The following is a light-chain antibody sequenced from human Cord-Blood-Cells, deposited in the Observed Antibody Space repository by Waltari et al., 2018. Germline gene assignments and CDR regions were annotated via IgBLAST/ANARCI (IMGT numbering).Light chain of an antibody. J-gene: IGLJ3*02. CDR3: SSYTSSSTWV. CDR2: DVS. Sequence: QSALTQPASGSGSPGQPITITRTGTSSEVGGYNNVPWYQQHPGKAPTLLIYDVSKRPAGVSNRFSGSKSGNTASLTISGLQAEDEADYYCSSYTSSSTWVFGGGTKLTVL. CDR1: SSEVGGYNN. V-gene: IGLV2-14*01.